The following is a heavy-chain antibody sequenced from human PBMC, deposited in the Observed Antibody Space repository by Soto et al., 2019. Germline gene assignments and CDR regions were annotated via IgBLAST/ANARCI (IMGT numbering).Heavy chain of an antibody. CDR1: GFTFGDYA. D-gene: IGHD2-2*01. Sequence: PGGSLRLSCTASGFTFGDYAMNWVRQAPGKGLEWVGRIKSKTDGGTTDYAAPVKGRFTISRDDSKNTLYLQMNSQKTEDTAVYYCTTEYCSSTSCYLNYGMDVWGQGTTVTVSS. CDR2: IKSKTDGGTT. J-gene: IGHJ6*02. CDR3: TTEYCSSTSCYLNYGMDV. V-gene: IGHV3-15*07.